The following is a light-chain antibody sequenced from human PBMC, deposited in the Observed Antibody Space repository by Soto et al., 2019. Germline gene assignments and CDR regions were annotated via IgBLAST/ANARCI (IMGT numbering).Light chain of an antibody. CDR3: QQYNNWARIT. V-gene: IGKV3-15*01. J-gene: IGKJ5*01. CDR2: DPS. CDR1: QSVRSK. Sequence: EIVMTQSPGTLSVSPGERATLSCRASQSVRSKLAWYQQKPGQAPRLLIHDPSTRATGIPARFSGSGSGTEFTLAFIILLSEDFAVYYCQQYNNWARITFGQGTRLEIK.